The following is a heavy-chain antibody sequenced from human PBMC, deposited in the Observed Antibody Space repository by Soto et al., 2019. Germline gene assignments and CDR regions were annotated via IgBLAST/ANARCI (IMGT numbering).Heavy chain of an antibody. CDR3: ARDNHYYGSGSKYWYFDL. CDR1: GFTFSSYG. V-gene: IGHV3-33*01. D-gene: IGHD3-10*01. J-gene: IGHJ2*01. Sequence: GGSLRLSCAASGFTFSSYGMHWVRQAPGKGLEWVAVIWYDGSNKYYADSVKGRSTISRDNSKNTLYLQMNSLRAEDTAVYYCARDNHYYGSGSKYWYFDLWGRGTLVTVSS. CDR2: IWYDGSNK.